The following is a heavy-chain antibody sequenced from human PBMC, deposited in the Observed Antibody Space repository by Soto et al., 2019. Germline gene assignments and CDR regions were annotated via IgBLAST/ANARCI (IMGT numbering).Heavy chain of an antibody. J-gene: IGHJ5*02. CDR2: IFYSGST. V-gene: IGHV4-61*01. CDR1: GDSLGSFGTNFYY. CDR3: ARGQYWFDP. Sequence: PSETLSLTCTVSGDSLGSFGTNFYYWSWIRQSPGKGLEWIGYIFYSGSTKYNPSLKSRVTMSVDTSKNQFSLKLTSVTAADTAVYFCARGQYWFDPWGQGTLVTVSS.